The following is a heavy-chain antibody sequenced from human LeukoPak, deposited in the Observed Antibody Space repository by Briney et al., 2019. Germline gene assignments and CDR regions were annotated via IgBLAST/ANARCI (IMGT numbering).Heavy chain of an antibody. Sequence: SGTLSLTCAVSGGSVSGGNWWSWARQSPGKGLGWIGAVFHSGSTNYNPSLRSRVTTSVANSKTQFSLRRSSVTAADTAVYYGARSGGGDYTILSGFPPFDYWGQGAQVTVSS. V-gene: IGHV4-4*02. CDR2: VFHSGST. CDR3: ARSGGGDYTILSGFPPFDY. D-gene: IGHD3-9*01. CDR1: GGSVSGGNW. J-gene: IGHJ4*02.